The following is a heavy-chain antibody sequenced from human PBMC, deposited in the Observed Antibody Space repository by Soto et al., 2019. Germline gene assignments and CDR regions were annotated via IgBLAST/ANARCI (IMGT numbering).Heavy chain of an antibody. CDR3: ATTGTEYCSGGSCYSDY. Sequence: SETLSLTCTVSGGSISSYYWSWIRQPPGKGLEWIGYIYYSGSTNYNPSLKSRVTISVDTSKNQFSLKLSSVTAADTAVYYCATTGTEYCSGGSCYSDYWGQGTLVTVSS. J-gene: IGHJ4*02. CDR1: GGSISSYY. V-gene: IGHV4-59*01. D-gene: IGHD2-15*01. CDR2: IYYSGST.